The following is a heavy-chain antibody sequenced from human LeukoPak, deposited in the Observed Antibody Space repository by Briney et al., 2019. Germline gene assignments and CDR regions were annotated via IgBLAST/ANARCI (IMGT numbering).Heavy chain of an antibody. V-gene: IGHV3-74*01. CDR1: GFAFSTYW. J-gene: IGHJ4*02. CDR3: ARAGVFSGSFFDY. D-gene: IGHD1-26*01. CDR2: IAGDGSIT. Sequence: PGGSLRLSCAASGFAFSTYWMHWVRQAPGKGLVWVSRIAGDGSITNYADSVKGRFTIPRDNAKNMLYLQLTSLRAEDTAVYYCARAGVFSGSFFDYWGQGTLVTVSS.